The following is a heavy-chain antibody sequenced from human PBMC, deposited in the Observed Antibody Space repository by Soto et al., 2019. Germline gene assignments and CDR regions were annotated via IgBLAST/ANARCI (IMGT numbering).Heavy chain of an antibody. V-gene: IGHV3-73*01. J-gene: IGHJ4*02. Sequence: GGSLRLSCAASGFAFSASPIHWVRQASGKGLEWVGRIRHKAENYATAYSASVRGRFTVSRDDSQNTAYLHMNSLKTEAAAVYYCARFGFGGYTQGYWGQGTLVTVSS. CDR1: GFAFSASP. CDR2: IRHKAENYAT. D-gene: IGHD5-12*01. CDR3: ARFGFGGYTQGY.